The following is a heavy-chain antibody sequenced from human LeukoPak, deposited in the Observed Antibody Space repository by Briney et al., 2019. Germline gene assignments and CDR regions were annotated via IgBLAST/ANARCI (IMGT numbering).Heavy chain of an antibody. CDR3: AMGGYSYGYKDY. Sequence: SETLSLTCTVSGGSISSGGYYWSWIRQHPGKGLEWIGYIYYSGSTYYNPSLKSRVTISVDTSKNQFSLKLSSVTAADTAVYYCAMGGYSYGYKDYWGQGTLVTVSS. V-gene: IGHV4-31*03. J-gene: IGHJ4*02. CDR2: IYYSGST. CDR1: GGSISSGGYY. D-gene: IGHD5-18*01.